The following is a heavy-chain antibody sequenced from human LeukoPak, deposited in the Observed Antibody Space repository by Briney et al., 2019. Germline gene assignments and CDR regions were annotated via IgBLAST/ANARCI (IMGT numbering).Heavy chain of an antibody. CDR1: GFTFSSYS. CDR2: VSYDGSSE. D-gene: IGHD6-6*01. V-gene: IGHV3-30-3*01. J-gene: IGHJ4*02. Sequence: PGGSLRLSCAASGFTFSSYSIHWVRQAPGKGLEWVAVVSYDGSSENYADSVKGRFTISRDNSKNTLYLQMNSLRAEDTAVYYCARGPNSNWSGLDFWGQGTLLTVSS. CDR3: ARGPNSNWSGLDF.